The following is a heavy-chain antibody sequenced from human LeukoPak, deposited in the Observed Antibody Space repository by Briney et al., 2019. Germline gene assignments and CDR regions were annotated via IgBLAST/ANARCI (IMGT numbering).Heavy chain of an antibody. J-gene: IGHJ3*02. D-gene: IGHD3-22*01. CDR1: GFTFSSHS. V-gene: IGHV3-7*03. Sequence: GGSLRLSCAASGFTFSSHSMTWVRLAPGKGLEWVAYIKEDGRQTDYADSVKGRFTISRDNSKNTLYLQMNSLRAEDTAIYYCARNTSGFKLGDAFDIWGQGTMVTVSS. CDR2: IKEDGRQT. CDR3: ARNTSGFKLGDAFDI.